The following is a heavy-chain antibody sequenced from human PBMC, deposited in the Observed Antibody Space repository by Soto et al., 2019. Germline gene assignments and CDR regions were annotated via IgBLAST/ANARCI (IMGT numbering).Heavy chain of an antibody. CDR3: ARDGYSSSWMGLYYYYGMDV. Sequence: ESGGGVVQPGRSLRLSCAASGFTFSSYGMHWVRQAPGKGLEWVAVIWYDGSNKYYADSVKGRFTISRDNSKNTLYLQMNSLRAEDTAVYYCARDGYSSSWMGLYYYYGMDVWGQGTTVTVSS. CDR2: IWYDGSNK. CDR1: GFTFSSYG. V-gene: IGHV3-33*01. D-gene: IGHD6-13*01. J-gene: IGHJ6*02.